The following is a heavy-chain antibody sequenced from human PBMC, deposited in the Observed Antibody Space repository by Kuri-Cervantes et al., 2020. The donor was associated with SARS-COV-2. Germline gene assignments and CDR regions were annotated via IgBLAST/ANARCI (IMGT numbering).Heavy chain of an antibody. J-gene: IGHJ5*02. CDR3: ARELGLTTVNWFDP. V-gene: IGHV4-59*01. Sequence: SETLSLTCTVSGGSISSYYWSWIQQPPGKGLEWIGYIHYSGSTNYNPSLKSRVTISVDTSKNQFSLKLSSVTAADTAVYYCARELGLTTVNWFDPWGQGTLVTVSS. D-gene: IGHD4-17*01. CDR2: IHYSGST. CDR1: GGSISSYY.